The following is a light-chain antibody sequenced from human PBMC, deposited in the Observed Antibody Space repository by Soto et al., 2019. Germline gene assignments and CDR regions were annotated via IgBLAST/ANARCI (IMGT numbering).Light chain of an antibody. V-gene: IGLV4-60*02. Sequence: QSVLTQSSSASASLGSSVKLTCTLSNGHSSYIIAWHQQQPGKAPRYLMKLEGSGSYNKGSGVPDRFSGSSSGADRYLTISNLQFEDEADYYCETWDSTYVVFGGGTKLTVL. CDR2: LEGSGSY. CDR1: NGHSSYI. CDR3: ETWDSTYVV. J-gene: IGLJ2*01.